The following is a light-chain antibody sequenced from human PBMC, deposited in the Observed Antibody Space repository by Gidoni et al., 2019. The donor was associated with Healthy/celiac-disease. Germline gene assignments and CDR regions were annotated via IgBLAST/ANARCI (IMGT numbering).Light chain of an antibody. CDR3: QQYGSS. Sequence: ELVFTQSPGTLSLSPGERATLSCRASQSVSSSYLAWYQQKPGQAPRLLIYGASSRATGIPDRFSGSGSVTDFTLTISRLEPEDFAVYYCQQYGSSFGGGTKVEIK. J-gene: IGKJ4*01. V-gene: IGKV3-20*01. CDR2: GAS. CDR1: QSVSSSY.